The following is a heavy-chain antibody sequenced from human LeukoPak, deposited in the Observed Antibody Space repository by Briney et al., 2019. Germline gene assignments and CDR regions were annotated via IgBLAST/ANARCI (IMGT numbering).Heavy chain of an antibody. V-gene: IGHV1-8*02. Sequence: ASVKVSCKASGYTFTSYDINWVRQATGQGLEWMGWMNPNSGNTGYAQKFQGRVTMTRDTSTSTVYMELSSLRSEDTAVYYCARERASGKPEDAFDIWGQGTMVTVSS. J-gene: IGHJ3*02. CDR2: MNPNSGNT. CDR1: GYTFTSYD. CDR3: ARERASGKPEDAFDI. D-gene: IGHD5-24*01.